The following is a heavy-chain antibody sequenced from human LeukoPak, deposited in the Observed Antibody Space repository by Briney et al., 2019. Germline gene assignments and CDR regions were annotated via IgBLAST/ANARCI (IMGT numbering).Heavy chain of an antibody. J-gene: IGHJ4*02. CDR1: GFTFSSYS. D-gene: IGHD6-19*01. V-gene: IGHV3-48*02. Sequence: QPGGSLRLSCAASGFTFSSYSMNWVRQAPGKGLEWVSFISSSSSPIYYADSVKGRFTISRDNAKNSVYLQMNSLRDEDTAVYYCARGGLEWLSYWGQGTLVTVSS. CDR2: ISSSSSPI. CDR3: ARGGLEWLSY.